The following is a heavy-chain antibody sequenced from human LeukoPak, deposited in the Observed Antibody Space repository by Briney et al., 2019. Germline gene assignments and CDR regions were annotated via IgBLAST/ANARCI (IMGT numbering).Heavy chain of an antibody. CDR3: ARHRYYYGSSGYFITDAFDI. V-gene: IGHV5-51*01. CDR1: GYSFTSYW. D-gene: IGHD3-22*01. CDR2: IYPGDSDT. Sequence: GESLKISCKGSGYSFTSYWIGWVRQMPGKGLEWMGIIYPGDSDTRYSPSFQGQVTISADKSISTAYLQWSSLKASDTAMYYCARHRYYYGSSGYFITDAFDIWGQGTMVTVSS. J-gene: IGHJ3*02.